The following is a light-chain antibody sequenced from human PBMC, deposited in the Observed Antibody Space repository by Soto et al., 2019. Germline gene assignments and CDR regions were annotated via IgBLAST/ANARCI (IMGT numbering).Light chain of an antibody. CDR1: QSVLYSSNNKNY. J-gene: IGKJ4*01. CDR2: WAS. Sequence: DIVMTQSPDSLTVSLGERATINCKSSQSVLYSSNNKNYLAWYQQKPGQPPKLLIYWASTRESGVPDRFSGSGSGTDFTHTISSLQAEDAAVYYCQQYYSSPLTFGGGTKVEVK. CDR3: QQYYSSPLT. V-gene: IGKV4-1*01.